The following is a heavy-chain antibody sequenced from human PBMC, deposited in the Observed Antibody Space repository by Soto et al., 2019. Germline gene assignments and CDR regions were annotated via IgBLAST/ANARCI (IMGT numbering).Heavy chain of an antibody. Sequence: PGGSLRLSCAASGFTFSDYYMSWIRQAPGKGLEWVSYISSSGSTIYYADSVKGRFTISRDNAKNSLYLQMNSLRAEDTAVYYCARDRTDYDFWSGPTANWGQGTLVTVSS. CDR1: GFTFSDYY. V-gene: IGHV3-11*01. CDR2: ISSSGSTI. CDR3: ARDRTDYDFWSGPTAN. D-gene: IGHD3-3*01. J-gene: IGHJ4*02.